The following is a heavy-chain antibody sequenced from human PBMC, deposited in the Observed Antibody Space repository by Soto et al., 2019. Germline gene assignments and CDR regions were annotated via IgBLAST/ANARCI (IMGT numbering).Heavy chain of an antibody. CDR1: GFSLNTYGVG. D-gene: IGHD6-13*01. J-gene: IGHJ4*02. CDR2: IYWDDDK. V-gene: IGHV2-5*02. CDR3: AHVYWAASGTRYYFDY. Sequence: ESGPTLVNPTQTLTLTCTFSGFSLNTYGVGVGWIRQPPGKALEWLALIYWDDDKRLSPSLKNRLTITKDTSKNQVVVTMTNMDPEDTGTYFCAHVYWAASGTRYYFDYWGQGTLVTVSS.